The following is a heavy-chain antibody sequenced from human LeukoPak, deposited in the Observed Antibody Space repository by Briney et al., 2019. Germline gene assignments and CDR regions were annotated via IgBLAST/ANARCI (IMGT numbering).Heavy chain of an antibody. CDR2: IYYSGST. CDR3: ARDDYGDYVRAFDI. CDR1: GGSISSYY. V-gene: IGHV4-59*01. Sequence: SETRSLTCTVSGGSISSYYWSWLRQPPGKGLEWIGYIYYSGSTNYNPSLKSRVTISVDASKNQFSLKLSSVTAADTAVYYCARDDYGDYVRAFDIWGQGTMVTVSS. J-gene: IGHJ3*02. D-gene: IGHD4-17*01.